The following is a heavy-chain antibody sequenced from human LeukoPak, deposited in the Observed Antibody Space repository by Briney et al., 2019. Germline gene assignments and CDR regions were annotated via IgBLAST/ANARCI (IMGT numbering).Heavy chain of an antibody. J-gene: IGHJ2*01. CDR2: IIPIFGTA. CDR3: ARVGDQLLNWYFDL. V-gene: IGHV1-69*13. Sequence: ASVKVSCKASGGTFSSYAISWVRQAPGQGLERMGGIIPIFGTANYAQKFQGRVTITADESTSTAYMELSSLRSEDTAVYYCARVGDQLLNWYFDLWGRGTLVTVSS. D-gene: IGHD2-2*01. CDR1: GGTFSSYA.